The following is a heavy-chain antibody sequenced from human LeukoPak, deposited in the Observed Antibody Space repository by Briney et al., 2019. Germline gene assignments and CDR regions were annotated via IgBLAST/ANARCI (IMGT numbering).Heavy chain of an antibody. V-gene: IGHV4-39*01. CDR1: GGSISSSSYY. J-gene: IGHJ4*02. CDR3: ARRSPITMVRGVMRGYYFDY. CDR2: IYYSGST. D-gene: IGHD3-10*01. Sequence: SETLSLTCTVSGGSISSSSYYWGWIRQPPGKGLEWIVSIYYSGSTYYNPSLKSRVTISVDTSKNQFSLKLSSVTAADTAVYYCARRSPITMVRGVMRGYYFDYWGQGTLVTVSS.